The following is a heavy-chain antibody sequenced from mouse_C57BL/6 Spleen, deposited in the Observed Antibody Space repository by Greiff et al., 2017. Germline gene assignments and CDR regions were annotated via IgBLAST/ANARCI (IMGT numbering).Heavy chain of an antibody. J-gene: IGHJ4*01. Sequence: VQLQQSGAELVKPGASVKLSCKASGYTFTSYWMHWVKQRPGQGLEWIGMIHPNSGSTNYNEKFKSKATLTVDKSSSTAYMQLSSLTSEDSAVYYCAREGSHYAMDYWGQGTSVTVSS. CDR2: IHPNSGST. CDR1: GYTFTSYW. V-gene: IGHV1-64*01. CDR3: AREGSHYAMDY.